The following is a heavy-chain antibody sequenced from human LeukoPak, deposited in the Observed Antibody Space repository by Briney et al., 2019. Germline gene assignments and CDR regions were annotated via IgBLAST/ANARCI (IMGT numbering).Heavy chain of an antibody. J-gene: IGHJ3*02. CDR1: GYTFTSYY. V-gene: IGHV1-46*01. CDR2: INPSGGST. CDR3: ARGGSVERLDDAFDI. Sequence: ASVKVSCKASGYTFTSYYMHWVRQAPGQGLEWMGIINPSGGSTSYAQKFQGRVTMTRDTSTSTVYMELSSLRSEDTAVCYCARGGSVERLDDAFDIWGQGTMVTVSS. D-gene: IGHD1-1*01.